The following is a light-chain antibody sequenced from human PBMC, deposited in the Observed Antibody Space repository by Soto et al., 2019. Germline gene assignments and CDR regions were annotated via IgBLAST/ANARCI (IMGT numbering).Light chain of an antibody. J-gene: IGLJ2*01. Sequence: QSVLTQPASVSGSPGQSITISCTGTNSDVGRYNFVSWYQQYPGKPPKLIIYEVSDRPSGVSSRFSGSKSANTASLTISGLQAEDEADYYFRSFTVSNTLVFGGGTKLTVL. V-gene: IGLV2-14*01. CDR1: NSDVGRYNF. CDR3: RSFTVSNTLV. CDR2: EVS.